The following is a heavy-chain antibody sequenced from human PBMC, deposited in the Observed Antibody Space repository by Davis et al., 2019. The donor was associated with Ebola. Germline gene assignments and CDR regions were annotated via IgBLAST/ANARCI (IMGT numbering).Heavy chain of an antibody. Sequence: GESLKISCAASGFIFSNYWMTWVRQAPGKGLEWVANIKQDGSAKYYVDSVKGRFTISRDNAKNSLDLQMNSLRAEDTAVYYCATFTSIAARGRNWFDPWGQGTLVTVSS. V-gene: IGHV3-7*01. CDR1: GFIFSNYW. CDR2: IKQDGSAK. J-gene: IGHJ5*02. D-gene: IGHD6-6*01. CDR3: ATFTSIAARGRNWFDP.